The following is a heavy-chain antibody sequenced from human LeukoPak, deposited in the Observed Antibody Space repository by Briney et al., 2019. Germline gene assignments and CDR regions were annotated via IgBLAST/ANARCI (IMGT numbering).Heavy chain of an antibody. CDR3: VRQLDGYTKS. V-gene: IGHV5-51*01. CDR1: GFRFTRYW. Sequence: GESLKISCKSSGFRFTRYWNGWVRQMPGKGMEWMGIIYPGDSDTRYRPSFQGQVTISADKSITTAYLQWSSLKASDTAMYYCVRQLDGYTKSWGQGTLVTASS. CDR2: IYPGDSDT. D-gene: IGHD5-24*01. J-gene: IGHJ4*02.